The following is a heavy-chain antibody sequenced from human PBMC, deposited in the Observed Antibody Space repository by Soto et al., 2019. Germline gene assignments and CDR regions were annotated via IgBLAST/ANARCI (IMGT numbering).Heavy chain of an antibody. CDR2: AYYRGRS. J-gene: IGHJ4*02. Sequence: PSATLSLTCTVSGGSVTNSSYYWGLIRQSPGKGLEWIGSAYYRGRSYSKSSVKSRVTISVDTSKNRFSLSLNSVTASDTAVYFCVSQRTTVPTQAYFDYWGPGALVTVS. CDR3: VSQRTTVPTQAYFDY. D-gene: IGHD4-17*01. V-gene: IGHV4-39*01. CDR1: GGSVTNSSYY.